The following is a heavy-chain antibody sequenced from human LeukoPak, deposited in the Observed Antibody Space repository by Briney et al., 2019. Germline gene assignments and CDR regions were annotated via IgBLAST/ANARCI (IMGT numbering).Heavy chain of an antibody. V-gene: IGHV3-74*01. CDR2: VNSDGSGT. Sequence: GGSLRLSCAASGFTFSRYSMHWVRQAPGKGLVWVSHVNSDGSGTDYADSVKGRFTISRDNAKNTLYLQMNSLRAEDTAVYYCARRSAAKDALDIWGQGTMVTFSS. CDR1: GFTFSRYS. J-gene: IGHJ3*02. D-gene: IGHD6-25*01. CDR3: ARRSAAKDALDI.